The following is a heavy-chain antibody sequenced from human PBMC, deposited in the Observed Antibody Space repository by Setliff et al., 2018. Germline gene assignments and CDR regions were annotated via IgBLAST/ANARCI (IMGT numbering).Heavy chain of an antibody. V-gene: IGHV3-66*02. CDR2: IYTSGNT. D-gene: IGHD3-16*01. J-gene: IGHJ4*02. Sequence: GESLKISCAASGFTVSSNYMSWVRQAPGKGLDWVSIIYTSGNTYYTDSVKGRFTITRDTSKNTLYLQMNNLRVEDTAVYYCARTYYEYYFDYWGQGTLVTVSS. CDR3: ARTYYEYYFDY. CDR1: GFTVSSNY.